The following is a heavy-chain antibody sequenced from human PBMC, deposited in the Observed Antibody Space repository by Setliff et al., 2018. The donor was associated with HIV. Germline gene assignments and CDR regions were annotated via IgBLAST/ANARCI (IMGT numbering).Heavy chain of an antibody. Sequence: PSETLSLTCNVSGDSISRYYWSWIRQPPGKGLEWIGYIANDGSTNYNPPLKSRLSISVDTSKNQVSLKLTSVTAADTAVYYCTRHLPVYYGSGVSYYFDYWGPGTLVTVS. V-gene: IGHV4-59*08. J-gene: IGHJ4*02. CDR2: IANDGST. D-gene: IGHD3-10*01. CDR3: TRHLPVYYGSGVSYYFDY. CDR1: GDSISRYY.